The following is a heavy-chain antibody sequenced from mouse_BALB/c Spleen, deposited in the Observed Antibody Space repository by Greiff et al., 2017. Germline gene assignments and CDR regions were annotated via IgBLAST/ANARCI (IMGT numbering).Heavy chain of an antibody. J-gene: IGHJ4*01. CDR1: GYSITSDYA. Sequence: EVQLQESGPGLVKPSQSLSLTCTVTGYSITSDYAWNWIRQFPGNKLEWMGYISYSGSTSYNPSLKSRISITRDTSKNQFFLQLNSVTTEDTATYYCARRGAKDAMDYWGQGTSVTVSS. V-gene: IGHV3-2*02. CDR3: ARRGAKDAMDY. CDR2: ISYSGST.